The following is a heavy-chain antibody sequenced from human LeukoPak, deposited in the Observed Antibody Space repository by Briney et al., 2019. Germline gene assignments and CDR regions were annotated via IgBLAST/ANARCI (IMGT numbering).Heavy chain of an antibody. D-gene: IGHD3-9*01. V-gene: IGHV3-30*04. CDR3: ARTLGYFDWYDY. CDR1: GFTSSSYA. Sequence: GGSLRLSCAASGFTSSSYAMHWVRQAPGKGLEWVAVISYDGSNKYYADSVKGRFTISRDNSKNTLYLQMNSLRAEDTAVYCCARTLGYFDWYDYWGQGTLVTVSS. CDR2: ISYDGSNK. J-gene: IGHJ4*02.